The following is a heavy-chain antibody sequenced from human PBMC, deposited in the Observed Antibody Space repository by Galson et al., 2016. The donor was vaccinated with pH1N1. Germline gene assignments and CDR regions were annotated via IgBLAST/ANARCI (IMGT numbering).Heavy chain of an antibody. D-gene: IGHD4-17*01. Sequence: QSGAEVKKPGESLKISCKASGYRFTSYWIAWVRQVPGKGLEWVGIVNPGGSTIRYSPPFQGQVTISSDKSINTAYLQCISLKASDTATYSCARQYDFGDYRGDAFDIWGQGTMVIVSS. CDR3: ARQYDFGDYRGDAFDI. V-gene: IGHV5-51*03. CDR2: VNPGGSTI. CDR1: GYRFTSYW. J-gene: IGHJ3*02.